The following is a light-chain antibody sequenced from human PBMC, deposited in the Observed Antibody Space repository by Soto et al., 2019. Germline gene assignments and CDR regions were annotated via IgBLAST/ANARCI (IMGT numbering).Light chain of an antibody. V-gene: IGKV3-15*01. Sequence: EIVMTQSPATLSVSPGERATLSCRASQSVSSNLAWYQQKPGQAHRLXIYGSYTRATGIPARFSGSGSGTDFTLTIRSLQSEDFAVYYCQQCNNWPPTFGQGTKVDIK. CDR2: GSY. CDR3: QQCNNWPPT. J-gene: IGKJ1*01. CDR1: QSVSSN.